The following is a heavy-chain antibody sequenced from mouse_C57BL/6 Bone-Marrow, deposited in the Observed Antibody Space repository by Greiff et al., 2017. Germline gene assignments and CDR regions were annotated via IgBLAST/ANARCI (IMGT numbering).Heavy chain of an antibody. D-gene: IGHD1-1*01. V-gene: IGHV1-81*01. J-gene: IGHJ2*01. CDR2: IYPRSGNT. CDR3: ARGRVYGSSPYYFDY. Sequence: VKLQESGAELARPGASVKLSCKASGYTFTSYGISWVKQRTGQGLEWIGEIYPRSGNTYYNEKFKGKATLTADKSSSTAYMELRSLTSEDSAVYFCARGRVYGSSPYYFDYWGQGTTLTVSS. CDR1: GYTFTSYG.